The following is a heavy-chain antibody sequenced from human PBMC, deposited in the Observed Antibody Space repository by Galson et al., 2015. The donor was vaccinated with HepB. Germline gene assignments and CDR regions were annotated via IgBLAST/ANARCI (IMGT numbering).Heavy chain of an antibody. CDR1: GGSISSYY. V-gene: IGHV4-59*01. CDR3: ARDRYYYDSSGYLATSARGVHYYYGMDV. Sequence: ETLSLTCTVSGGSISSYYWSWIRQPPGKGLEWIGYIYYSGSTNYNPSLKSRVTISVDTSKNQFSLKLSSVTAADTAVYYCARDRYYYDSSGYLATSARGVHYYYGMDVWGQGTTVTVSS. CDR2: IYYSGST. D-gene: IGHD3-22*01. J-gene: IGHJ6*02.